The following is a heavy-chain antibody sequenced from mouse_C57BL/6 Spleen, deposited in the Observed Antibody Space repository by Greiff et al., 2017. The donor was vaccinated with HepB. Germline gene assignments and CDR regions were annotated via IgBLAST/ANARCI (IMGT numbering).Heavy chain of an antibody. CDR1: GYTFTSYG. CDR2: IYPRSGNT. D-gene: IGHD1-1*01. V-gene: IGHV1-81*01. Sequence: VKLQESGAELARPGASVKLSCKASGYTFTSYGISWVKQRTGQGLEWIGEIYPRSGNTYYNEKFKGKATLTADKSSSTAYMELRSLTSEDSAVYFCARGVTTVVATPFDYWGQGTTLTVSS. J-gene: IGHJ2*01. CDR3: ARGVTTVVATPFDY.